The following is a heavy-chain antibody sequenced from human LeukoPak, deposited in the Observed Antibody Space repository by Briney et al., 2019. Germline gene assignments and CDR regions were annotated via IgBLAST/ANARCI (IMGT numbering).Heavy chain of an antibody. CDR2: ITSNSSAI. Sequence: HSGGSLRLSCAASGFAFSSYSMNWVRQAPGKGLEWVSYITSNSSAIYYADSVKGRFTISRDNAKNSLYLQMNSLRAEDTAVYYCARKSGSSGYPFDYWGQGTVVTVSS. CDR1: GFAFSSYS. CDR3: ARKSGSSGYPFDY. V-gene: IGHV3-48*01. D-gene: IGHD3-22*01. J-gene: IGHJ4*02.